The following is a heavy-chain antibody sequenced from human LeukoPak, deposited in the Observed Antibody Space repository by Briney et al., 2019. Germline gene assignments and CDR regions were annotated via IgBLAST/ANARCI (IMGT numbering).Heavy chain of an antibody. CDR1: GFTFSSYG. Sequence: TGGSLRLSCAASGFTFSSYGMHWVRQAPGKGLEWVAVISYDGSNKYYADSVKGRFTISRDNSKNTLYLQMNSLRAEDTAVYYCAKDLGCSGGSCYYYYYGMDVWGQGTTVTVSS. CDR3: AKDLGCSGGSCYYYYYGMDV. J-gene: IGHJ6*02. D-gene: IGHD2-15*01. CDR2: ISYDGSNK. V-gene: IGHV3-30*18.